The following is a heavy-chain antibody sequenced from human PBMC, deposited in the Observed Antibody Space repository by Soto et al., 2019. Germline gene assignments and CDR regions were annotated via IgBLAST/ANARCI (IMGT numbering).Heavy chain of an antibody. CDR2: IGGSGATT. CDR3: AKAARGQRVRLQCDN. CDR1: GFTFSSYA. J-gene: IGHJ4*02. V-gene: IGHV3-23*01. D-gene: IGHD6-6*01. Sequence: GGSLRLSCAASGFTFSSYAMNWVRQAPGKGLEWVSTIGGSGATTYYADSVKGRFTISRDNSKNTLYLQMNSLRVEDTPIYYCAKAARGQRVRLQCDNWGQGTLVTVSS.